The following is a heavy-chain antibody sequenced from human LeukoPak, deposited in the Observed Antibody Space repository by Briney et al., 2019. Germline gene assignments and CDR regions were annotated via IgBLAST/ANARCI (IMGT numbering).Heavy chain of an antibody. J-gene: IGHJ4*02. V-gene: IGHV3-30*18. Sequence: GGSLRLSCAVSGFTFISYGMHWVRQAPGKGLEWVAVISYDGSNESYADSVRGRFTISRDNPKKTLYLQMNSLRAEGMAVYYCAKGPAASRLKNYYFDYWGQGTLVTVS. CDR2: ISYDGSNE. CDR1: GFTFISYG. CDR3: AKGPAASRLKNYYFDY. D-gene: IGHD2-8*01.